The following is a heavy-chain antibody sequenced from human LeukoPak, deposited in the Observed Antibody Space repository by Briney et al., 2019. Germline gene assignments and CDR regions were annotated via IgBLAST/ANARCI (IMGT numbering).Heavy chain of an antibody. D-gene: IGHD4-17*01. Sequence: SETLSLTCTASGGSISSYYWSWIRQPAGKGLEWIGRIYTSGSTNYNPSLKSRVTMSVDTSKNQFSLKLSSVTAADTAVYYCARDLGSLDYGDYVVWFDPWGQGTLVTVSS. CDR2: IYTSGST. V-gene: IGHV4-4*07. J-gene: IGHJ5*02. CDR3: ARDLGSLDYGDYVVWFDP. CDR1: GGSISSYY.